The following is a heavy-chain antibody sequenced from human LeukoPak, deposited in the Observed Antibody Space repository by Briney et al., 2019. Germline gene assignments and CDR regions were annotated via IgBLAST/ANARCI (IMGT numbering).Heavy chain of an antibody. J-gene: IGHJ4*02. D-gene: IGHD2-21*02. CDR3: VREDTPATANY. CDR2: IYGSGHDT. Sequence: GGSLRLSCAASGFTFSTYSMIWVRQAPGKGLEWVSGIYGSGHDTFYADSVKGRFTISRDNSKDTLFLQMHSLRPGDTAVYYCVREDTPATANYWGQGTLVTISS. V-gene: IGHV3-23*01. CDR1: GFTFSTYS.